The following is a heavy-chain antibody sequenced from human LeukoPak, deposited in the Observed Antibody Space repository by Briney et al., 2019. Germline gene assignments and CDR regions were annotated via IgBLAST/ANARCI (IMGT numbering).Heavy chain of an antibody. Sequence: SETLSLTCAVYGGSFSSYYWSWIRQPAGKRLEWIGRIYTSGSTNYNPSLKSRVTMSVDTSKNQFSLKLSSVTAADTAVYYCARAQYSSSWYSLFDAFDIWGQGTMVTVSS. CDR2: IYTSGST. D-gene: IGHD6-13*01. J-gene: IGHJ3*02. CDR3: ARAQYSSSWYSLFDAFDI. V-gene: IGHV4-59*10. CDR1: GGSFSSYY.